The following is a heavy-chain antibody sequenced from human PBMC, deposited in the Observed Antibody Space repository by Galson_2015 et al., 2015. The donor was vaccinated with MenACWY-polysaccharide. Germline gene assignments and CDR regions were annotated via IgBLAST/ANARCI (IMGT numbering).Heavy chain of an antibody. CDR3: ARDKGQEAPMDV. CDR1: GFTLSNYG. J-gene: IGHJ6*03. V-gene: IGHV3-33*01. Sequence: SLRLSCAASGFTLSNYGMHWVRQAPGRGLEWVAVIWHDGHVKYYADSVKGRFTISRDNSRSTLYLEMNSLRVEDTAVYYCARDKGQEAPMDVWGKGTTVIVSS. CDR2: IWHDGHVK.